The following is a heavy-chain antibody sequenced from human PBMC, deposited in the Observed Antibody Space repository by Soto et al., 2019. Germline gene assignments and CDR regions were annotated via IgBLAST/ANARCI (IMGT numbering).Heavy chain of an antibody. J-gene: IGHJ6*02. CDR1: GGTFSSYA. V-gene: IGHV1-69*01. CDR2: IIPIFGTA. D-gene: IGHD2-2*01. Sequence: QVQLVQSGAEVKKPGSSVKVSCKASGGTFSSYAISWVRQAPGQGLEWMGGIIPIFGTANYAQKFQGRVTITAYESTSTAYMELSSLRSEDTAVYYCAGDPKPGIVVVPAASPYYYYGMDVWGQGTTVTVSS. CDR3: AGDPKPGIVVVPAASPYYYYGMDV.